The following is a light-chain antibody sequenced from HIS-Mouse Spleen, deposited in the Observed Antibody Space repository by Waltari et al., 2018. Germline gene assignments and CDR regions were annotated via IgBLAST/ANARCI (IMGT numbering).Light chain of an antibody. Sequence: SYELTQPPSVSVSPGQTARITCPGDALQNKYPYWYQQKSGQAPVLVIYEDSKRPSGIPERFSGSSSGTMATLTISGAQVEDEADYYCYSTDSSGNHRVFGGGTKLTVL. J-gene: IGLJ2*01. V-gene: IGLV3-10*01. CDR3: YSTDSSGNHRV. CDR1: ALQNKY. CDR2: EDS.